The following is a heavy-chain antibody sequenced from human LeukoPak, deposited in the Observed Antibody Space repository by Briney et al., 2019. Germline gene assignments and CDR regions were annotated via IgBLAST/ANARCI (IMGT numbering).Heavy chain of an antibody. CDR2: IIPIFGTA. CDR3: ESGPSYYYDSSGNNWFDP. J-gene: IGHJ5*02. D-gene: IGHD3-22*01. V-gene: IGHV1-69*05. Sequence: SVKVSCKASGGTFSSYAISWVRQAPGQGLELMGGIIPIFGTANYAQKFQGRVTITTDESTSTAYMELSSLRSEDTAVYYCESGPSYYYDSSGNNWFDPWGQGTLVTVSS. CDR1: GGTFSSYA.